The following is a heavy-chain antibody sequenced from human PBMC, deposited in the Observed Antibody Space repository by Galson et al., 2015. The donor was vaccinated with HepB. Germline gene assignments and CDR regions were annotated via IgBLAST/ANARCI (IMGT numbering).Heavy chain of an antibody. Sequence: SLRLSCAASGFTFSSYAMSWVRQAPGKGLEWVSAISDSGDTTYYADSVKGRFTISRDNSKNTLSLQMNSLRAEDTAVYYCAKGRSTYYYYFGMDVWGQGTTVTVSS. D-gene: IGHD6-13*01. CDR1: GFTFSSYA. V-gene: IGHV3-23*01. J-gene: IGHJ6*02. CDR2: ISDSGDTT. CDR3: AKGRSTYYYYFGMDV.